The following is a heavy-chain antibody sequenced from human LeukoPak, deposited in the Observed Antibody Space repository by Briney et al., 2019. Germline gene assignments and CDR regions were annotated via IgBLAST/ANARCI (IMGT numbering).Heavy chain of an antibody. D-gene: IGHD3-22*01. CDR2: IRYDGSNK. CDR1: GFTFSSYG. V-gene: IGHV3-30*02. Sequence: GGSLRLSCTASGFTFSSYGMHWVRQAPGKGLEWVAFIRYDGSNKYYADSVKGRFTISRDNSRNTLYLQMNSLRAEDTAVYYCAKASRSDSSGYYSHFDYWGQGTLVTVSS. CDR3: AKASRSDSSGYYSHFDY. J-gene: IGHJ4*02.